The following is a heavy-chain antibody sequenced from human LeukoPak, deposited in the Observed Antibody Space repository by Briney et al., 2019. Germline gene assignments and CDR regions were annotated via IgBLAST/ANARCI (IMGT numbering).Heavy chain of an antibody. J-gene: IGHJ5*02. CDR3: ARDNSVEDTAWWFDP. CDR2: INPSGGST. CDR1: GYTFTGYH. V-gene: IGHV1-46*01. Sequence: ASVKVSCKASGYTFTGYHMHWVRQAPGQGLEWMGIINPSGGSTSYAQKFQGRVTMTRDMSTSTDYMELSSLRSEDTAVYYCARDNSVEDTAWWFDPWGQGTLVTVSS. D-gene: IGHD4-23*01.